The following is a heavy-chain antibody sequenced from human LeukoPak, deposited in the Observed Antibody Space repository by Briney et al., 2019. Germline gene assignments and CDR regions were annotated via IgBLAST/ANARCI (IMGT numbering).Heavy chain of an antibody. V-gene: IGHV3-21*01. Sequence: GGSLRLSCAASGFTFSSYSMNWVRQAPGKGLEWVSSISSSSSYIYYADSVKGRFTISRDNAKNSLYLQMNSLRAEDTAVYYCARGDDYGDYRYYYYMDVWGKGTTVTVSS. J-gene: IGHJ6*03. CDR1: GFTFSSYS. CDR3: ARGDDYGDYRYYYYMDV. CDR2: ISSSSSYI. D-gene: IGHD4-17*01.